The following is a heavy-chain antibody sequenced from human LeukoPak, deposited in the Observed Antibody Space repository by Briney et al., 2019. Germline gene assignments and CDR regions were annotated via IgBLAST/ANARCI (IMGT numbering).Heavy chain of an antibody. Sequence: GESLQISCKGSGYSFTSYWIGWVRQMPGKGLEWMGIIYPGDSDTRYSPSFQGQVTISADKSISTAYLQWSSLKASDTAMYYCVRRGDYYYYGMDVWGQGTTVTVSS. CDR1: GYSFTSYW. CDR3: VRRGDYYYYGMDV. CDR2: IYPGDSDT. J-gene: IGHJ6*02. V-gene: IGHV5-51*01.